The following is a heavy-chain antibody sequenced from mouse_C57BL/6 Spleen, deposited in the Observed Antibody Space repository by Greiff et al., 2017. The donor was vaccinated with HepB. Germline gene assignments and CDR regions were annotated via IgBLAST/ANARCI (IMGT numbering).Heavy chain of an antibody. CDR1: GYSITSGYY. CDR3: ASFYYDYDEFAY. V-gene: IGHV3-6*01. J-gene: IGHJ3*01. Sequence: EVKLMESGPGLVKPSQSLSLTCSVTGYSITSGYYWNWIRQFPGNKLEWMGYISYDGSNNYNPSLKNRISITRDTSKNQFFLKLNSVTTEDTATYYCASFYYDYDEFAYWGQGTLVTVSA. CDR2: ISYDGSN. D-gene: IGHD2-4*01.